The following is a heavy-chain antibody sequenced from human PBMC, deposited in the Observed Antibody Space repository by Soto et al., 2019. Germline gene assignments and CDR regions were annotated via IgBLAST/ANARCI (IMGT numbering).Heavy chain of an antibody. J-gene: IGHJ5*02. CDR2: IDGSGGIT. CDR3: VKNSGWFNT. D-gene: IGHD3-10*01. V-gene: IGHV3-23*01. Sequence: GGSLRLSCAASGLTFGTTDMSWVRQAPGEGLEWVSTIDGSGGITYYADSVKGRFTISRDNSRNTVYLQMNSLRGDDTALYYCVKNSGWFNTWGQGALVTVSS. CDR1: GLTFGTTD.